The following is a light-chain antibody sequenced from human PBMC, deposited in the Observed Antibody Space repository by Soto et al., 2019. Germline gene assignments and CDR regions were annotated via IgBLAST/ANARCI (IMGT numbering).Light chain of an antibody. CDR1: QSVISSY. J-gene: IGKJ1*01. CDR2: GAS. CDR3: QQFNNWPRT. V-gene: IGKV3-15*01. Sequence: EIVLTQSPGTLSLSPGERATLYCRSSQSVISSYLAWYRQKPGQAPRLLIYGASTRATGIPARLSGSGSGTEFTLTISSLQSEDFAVYYCQQFNNWPRTFGQGTKVDIK.